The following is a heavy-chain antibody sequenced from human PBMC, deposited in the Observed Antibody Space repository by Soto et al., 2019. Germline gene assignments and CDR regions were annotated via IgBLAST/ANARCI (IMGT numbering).Heavy chain of an antibody. D-gene: IGHD6-19*01. CDR2: IYYSGNT. J-gene: IGHJ4*02. CDR1: GGSIGSYY. CDR3: ARWDSSGWFQTDY. Sequence: SETLSLTCTVSGGSIGSYYWSWIRQPPGKGLEWIGYIYYSGNTNYNPSLKSRVTISVDTSKNQFSLKLSSVTAADTAVYYCARWDSSGWFQTDYWGQGTLVTVSS. V-gene: IGHV4-59*01.